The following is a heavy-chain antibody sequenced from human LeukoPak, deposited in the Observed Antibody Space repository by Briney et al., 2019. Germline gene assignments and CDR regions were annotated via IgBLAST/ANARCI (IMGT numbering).Heavy chain of an antibody. Sequence: PSETLSLTCAVSGGSILTYSWNWIRQSPGKGLEWIGYIPHSGTTSYRSSLKSRVTISVDSSKNQLSLKLASVTAADTAVYFCARWDDSAWAFGSWGPGTLVTVSS. D-gene: IGHD6-19*01. CDR2: IPHSGTT. CDR3: ARWDDSAWAFGS. J-gene: IGHJ4*02. CDR1: GGSILTYS. V-gene: IGHV4-59*08.